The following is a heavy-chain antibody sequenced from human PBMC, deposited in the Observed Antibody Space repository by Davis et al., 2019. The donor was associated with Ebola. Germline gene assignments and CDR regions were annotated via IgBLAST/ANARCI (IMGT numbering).Heavy chain of an antibody. V-gene: IGHV3-21*01. CDR1: GFTFSTYS. Sequence: PGGSLRLSCAASGFTFSTYSMSWVRQAPGKGLEWVSSISSDSDYIYYADSVKGRFTISRDNSKNTLYPQMNSLRAEDTAVYYCAKDRIAAATLDYWGQGTLVTVSS. CDR3: AKDRIAAATLDY. J-gene: IGHJ4*02. D-gene: IGHD6-25*01. CDR2: ISSDSDYI.